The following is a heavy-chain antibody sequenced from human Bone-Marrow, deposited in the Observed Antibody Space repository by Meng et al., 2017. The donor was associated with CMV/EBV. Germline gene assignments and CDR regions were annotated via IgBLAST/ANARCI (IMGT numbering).Heavy chain of an antibody. CDR2: INSDGSST. J-gene: IGHJ6*02. V-gene: IGHV3-74*01. D-gene: IGHD6-13*01. Sequence: GGSLRLSCAASGFTFSSYWMHWVRQAPGKGLVWVSRINSDGSSTSYADSVKGRFTISRDNAKNTLYLQMNSLRAEDTAVYYCARGSNLYYGMDVWGQGTTVTVSS. CDR1: GFTFSSYW. CDR3: ARGSNLYYGMDV.